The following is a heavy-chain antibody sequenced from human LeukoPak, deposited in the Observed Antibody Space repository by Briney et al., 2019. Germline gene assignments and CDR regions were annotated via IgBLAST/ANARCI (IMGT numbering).Heavy chain of an antibody. CDR1: GFTFSSCS. V-gene: IGHV3-21*04. Sequence: PGGSLRLSCAASGFTFSSCSMNWVRQAPGKGLEWVSSISSSSSYIYYADSVKGRFTISRDNSKNTLYLQMNSLRAEDTAVYYCAKETGYSSGWTREWGQGTLVTVSS. J-gene: IGHJ4*02. D-gene: IGHD6-25*01. CDR2: ISSSSSYI. CDR3: AKETGYSSGWTRE.